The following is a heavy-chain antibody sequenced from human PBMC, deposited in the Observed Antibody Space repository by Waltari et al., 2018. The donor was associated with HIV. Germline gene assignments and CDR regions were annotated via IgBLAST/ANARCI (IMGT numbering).Heavy chain of an antibody. CDR2: IYYSGTI. CDR3: ASRSGGSSRPFDY. Sequence: QLQLLESGPGLVEPSQNLSLTCTVSGGSISNGGYYWNWIRQHPGKGLEWIGYIYYSGTIYYNPSLKSRVTISIDTSKNQFSLKLTSMTAADTVVYYCASRSGGSSRPFDYWGQGTPVTVSS. J-gene: IGHJ4*02. D-gene: IGHD6-13*01. CDR1: GGSISNGGYY. V-gene: IGHV4-31*03.